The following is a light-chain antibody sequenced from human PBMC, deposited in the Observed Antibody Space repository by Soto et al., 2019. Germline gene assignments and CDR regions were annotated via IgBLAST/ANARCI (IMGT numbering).Light chain of an antibody. J-gene: IGKJ2*01. CDR1: QSVSSTS. V-gene: IGKV3-20*01. CDR3: QQYGASPYT. Sequence: EIVLPQSPGTLSLSQGERATLSCRASQSVSSTSLGWYQQKPGQAPSLLIYVASSRATGIPDRFSGSGSGTDFTLTIRRLEPEDFAVYYCQQYGASPYTFGQGTKLET. CDR2: VAS.